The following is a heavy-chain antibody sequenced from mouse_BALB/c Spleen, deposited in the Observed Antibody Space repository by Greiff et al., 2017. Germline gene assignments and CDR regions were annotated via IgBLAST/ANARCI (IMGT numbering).Heavy chain of an antibody. D-gene: IGHD2-2*01. Sequence: DVQLQESGPGLVKPSQSLSLTCTVTGYSITSDYAWNWIRQFPGNKLEWMGYISYSGSTSYNPSLKSRISITRDTSKNQFFLQLNSVTTEDTATYYCAREGYENYFDYWGQGTTLTVSS. CDR1: GYSITSDYA. V-gene: IGHV3-2*02. J-gene: IGHJ2*01. CDR3: AREGYENYFDY. CDR2: ISYSGST.